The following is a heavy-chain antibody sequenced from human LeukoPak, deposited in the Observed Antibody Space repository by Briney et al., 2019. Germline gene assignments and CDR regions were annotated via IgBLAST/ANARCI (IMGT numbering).Heavy chain of an antibody. J-gene: IGHJ4*02. D-gene: IGHD3-22*01. CDR3: ARDVSSGYYSDY. CDR2: ISSSSSYI. Sequence: GGSLRLSCAASGFSFSNAWMNWVRQAPGKGLEWVSSISSSSSYIYYADSVKGRFTISRDNAKNSLYLQMNSLRAEDTAVYYCARDVSSGYYSDYWGQGTLVTVSS. V-gene: IGHV3-21*01. CDR1: GFSFSNAW.